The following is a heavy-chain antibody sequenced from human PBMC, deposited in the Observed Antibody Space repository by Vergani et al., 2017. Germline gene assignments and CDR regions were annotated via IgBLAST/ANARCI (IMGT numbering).Heavy chain of an antibody. J-gene: IGHJ5*02. CDR1: GYTFTSYY. D-gene: IGHD4-17*01. V-gene: IGHV1-2*02. CDR2: INPNSGGT. Sequence: QVQLLQSGAEVKKPGASVKVSCKASGYTFTSYYMHWVRQAPGQGLEWMGWINPNSGGTNYAQKFQGRVTMTRDTSISTAYMELSRLRSDDTAVYYCARGGHTVTHISAKFDPWGQGTLVTVSS. CDR3: ARGGHTVTHISAKFDP.